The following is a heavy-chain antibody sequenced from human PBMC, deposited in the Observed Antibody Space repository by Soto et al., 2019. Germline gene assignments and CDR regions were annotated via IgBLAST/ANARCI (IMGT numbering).Heavy chain of an antibody. CDR2: IYYSGST. Sequence: SETLSLTCTVSGGSISSYYWSWIRQPPGKGLEWIGYIYYSGSTNYNPSLKSRVTISVDTSKNQFSLKLSSVTAADTAVYYCAKEGSKDYYYYYAMDVWGQGTTVTVSS. J-gene: IGHJ6*02. CDR1: GGSISSYY. V-gene: IGHV4-59*01. CDR3: AKEGSKDYYYYYAMDV.